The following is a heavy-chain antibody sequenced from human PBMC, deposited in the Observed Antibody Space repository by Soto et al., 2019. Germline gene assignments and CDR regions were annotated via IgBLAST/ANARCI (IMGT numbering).Heavy chain of an antibody. D-gene: IGHD4-4*01. J-gene: IGHJ5*02. Sequence: GSLRLSCAASVFTCSHAWMSWVRQGPGKGLEWVGRIKSKADGETKDYGAPVRGRFTISRDDSQDILYLHMNSLRIEDTAVYYCCVIKRRDQYSTSGYWFDPWGPGTLVTVSS. CDR2: IKSKADGETK. CDR3: CVIKRRDQYSTSGYWFDP. CDR1: VFTCSHAW. V-gene: IGHV3-15*01.